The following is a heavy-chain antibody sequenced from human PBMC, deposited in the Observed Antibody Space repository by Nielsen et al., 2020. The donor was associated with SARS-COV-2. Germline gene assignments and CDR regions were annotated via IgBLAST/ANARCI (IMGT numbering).Heavy chain of an antibody. CDR2: IYYSGST. V-gene: IGHV4-39*01. Sequence: SETLSLTCTVSGGSISSSSYYWGWIRQPPGKGLEWIGSIYYSGSTYYNSSLKSRVTISVDTSKNQFSLKLSSVTAADTAVYYCARRPVRYSSGWYEVDYWGQGTLVTVSS. J-gene: IGHJ4*02. CDR1: GGSISSSSYY. CDR3: ARRPVRYSSGWYEVDY. D-gene: IGHD6-19*01.